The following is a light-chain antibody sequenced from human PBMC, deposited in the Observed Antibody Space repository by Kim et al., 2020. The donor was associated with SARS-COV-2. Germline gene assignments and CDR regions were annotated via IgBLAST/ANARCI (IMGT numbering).Light chain of an antibody. CDR1: TSNIGNNY. V-gene: IGLV1-51*01. J-gene: IGLJ2*01. CDR3: GTWDTSLSGVV. Sequence: QSVLTQPPSVSAAPGQKVTISCSGTTSNIGNNYVSWYQHLPGTAPKLLIYDNNERPSGIPDRFSGSKSGTSATLDITGLQTGDEGDYYCGTWDTSLSGVVFGGGTQLTVL. CDR2: DNN.